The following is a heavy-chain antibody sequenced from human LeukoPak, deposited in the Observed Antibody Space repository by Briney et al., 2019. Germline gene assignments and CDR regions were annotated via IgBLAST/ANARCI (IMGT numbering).Heavy chain of an antibody. CDR1: GFTFSSYG. J-gene: IGHJ4*02. V-gene: IGHV3-30*18. CDR3: AKDDHSGYDCFDY. Sequence: SGGSLRLSCAASGFTFSSYGMHWVRQAPGKGLEWVAVISYDGSNKYYADSVKGRFTISRDNSKNTLYLQMNSLRAEDTAVYYCAKDDHSGYDCFDYWGQGTLVTVSS. D-gene: IGHD5-12*01. CDR2: ISYDGSNK.